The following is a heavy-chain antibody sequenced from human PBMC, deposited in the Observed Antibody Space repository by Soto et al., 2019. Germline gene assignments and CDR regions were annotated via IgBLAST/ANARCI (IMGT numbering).Heavy chain of an antibody. J-gene: IGHJ6*02. CDR2: ISGSGGST. V-gene: IGHV3-23*01. Sequence: PGGSLRLSCAASGFTFSSYAMSWVRQAPGKGLEWVSAISGSGGSTYYADSVKGRFTISRDNSKNTLYLQMNSLRAEDTAVYYCAKERTNYDFWSGYYRAYYYYYGMDVWGQGTTVTV. CDR3: AKERTNYDFWSGYYRAYYYYYGMDV. CDR1: GFTFSSYA. D-gene: IGHD3-3*01.